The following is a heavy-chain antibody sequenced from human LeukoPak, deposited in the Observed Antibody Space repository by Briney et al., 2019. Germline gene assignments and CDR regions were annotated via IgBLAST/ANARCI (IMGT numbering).Heavy chain of an antibody. CDR2: TYYRSKWYN. CDR1: GDSVSSNSAA. CDR3: ARGRTDGLWFGELSHNRLAFDI. J-gene: IGHJ3*02. D-gene: IGHD3-10*01. Sequence: SQTLSLTCAISGDSVSSNSAAWNWIRQSPSRGLEWLGRTYYRSKWYNDYAVSVKSRITINPDTSKNQFSLQLNSVTPEDTAVYYCARGRTDGLWFGELSHNRLAFDIWGQGTMVTVSS. V-gene: IGHV6-1*01.